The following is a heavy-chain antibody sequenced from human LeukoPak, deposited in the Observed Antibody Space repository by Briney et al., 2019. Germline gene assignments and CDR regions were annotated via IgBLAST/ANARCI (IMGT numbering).Heavy chain of an antibody. CDR3: AREIFGSGNYPDY. V-gene: IGHV3-33*01. D-gene: IGHD3-10*01. CDR1: GFSFSTYT. J-gene: IGHJ4*02. Sequence: GGSLRLSCAASGFSFSTYTMHWVRQDPGKGLEWVALIWHDASHTFYTPSVKGRFTISRDNSKNTVYLQMNSLGGEDTAVYYCAREIFGSGNYPDYWGQGTLVTVSS. CDR2: IWHDASHT.